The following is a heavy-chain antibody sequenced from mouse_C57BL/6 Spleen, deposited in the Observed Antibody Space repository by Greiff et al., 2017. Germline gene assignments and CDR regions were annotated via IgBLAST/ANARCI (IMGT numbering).Heavy chain of an antibody. J-gene: IGHJ4*01. Sequence: EVMLVESGGGLVKPGGSLKLSCAASGFTFSSYAMSWVRQTPEKRLEWVATISDGGSYTYYPDNVKGRFTISRDNAKNNLYLQMSHLKSEDTAMFYCARVDNRLYAMDYWGQGTSVTVSS. V-gene: IGHV5-4*03. CDR2: ISDGGSYT. D-gene: IGHD3-2*02. CDR1: GFTFSSYA. CDR3: ARVDNRLYAMDY.